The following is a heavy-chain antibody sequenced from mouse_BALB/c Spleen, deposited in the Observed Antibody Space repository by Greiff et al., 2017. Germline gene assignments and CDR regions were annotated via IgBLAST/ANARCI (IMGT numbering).Heavy chain of an antibody. V-gene: IGHV2-9*02. D-gene: IGHD2-3*01. CDR3: ARDHLYDGYYVPFAY. CDR2: IWAGGST. CDR1: GFSLTSYG. Sequence: VQLQESGPGLVAPSQSLSITCTVSGFSLTSYGVHWVRQPPGKGLEWLGVIWAGGSTNYNSALMSRLSISKDNSKSQVFLKMNSLQTDDTAMYYCARDHLYDGYYVPFAYWGQGTLVTVSA. J-gene: IGHJ3*01.